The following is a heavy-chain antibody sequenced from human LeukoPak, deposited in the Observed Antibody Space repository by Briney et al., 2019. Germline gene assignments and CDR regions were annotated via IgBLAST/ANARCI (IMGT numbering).Heavy chain of an antibody. CDR2: ISGDSRNR. V-gene: IGHV3-23*01. CDR3: AREFYVGEFISLDY. Sequence: GGSLRLSCAASGISFSSSAMSWVRQAPGKGXXXXXAISGDSRNRFHADSVKGRFTISRDNSKDTLYLQMDSLRVEDTAIYYCAREFYVGEFISLDYWGQGTLVTVFS. J-gene: IGHJ4*02. D-gene: IGHD3-10*01. CDR1: GISFSSSA.